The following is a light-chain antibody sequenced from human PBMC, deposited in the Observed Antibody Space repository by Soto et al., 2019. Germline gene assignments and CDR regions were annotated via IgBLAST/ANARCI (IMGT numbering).Light chain of an antibody. CDR1: QSISSW. Sequence: DIPMTQSPSTLSASVGDRVTITCRASQSISSWLAWYQQKPGKAPKLLIYEASSSEIGVPPRFSGSGFGTEFTLTISSPQPDDFATYYCQHYKESSTFGQGTRLEIK. V-gene: IGKV1-5*03. J-gene: IGKJ1*01. CDR2: EAS. CDR3: QHYKESST.